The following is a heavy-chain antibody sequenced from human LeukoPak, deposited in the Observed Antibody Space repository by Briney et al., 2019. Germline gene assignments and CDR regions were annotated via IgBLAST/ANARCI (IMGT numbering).Heavy chain of an antibody. J-gene: IGHJ4*02. D-gene: IGHD3-22*01. CDR3: ARESNRYCDSSGYAFDY. V-gene: IGHV3-66*01. CDR1: GFTVSSNY. Sequence: PGGSLRLSCAASGFTVSSNYMSWVRQAPGKGLEWVSVIYSGGSTYYADSVKGRFTISRDNSKNTLYLQMNSLRAEDTAVYYCARESNRYCDSSGYAFDYWGQGTLVTASS. CDR2: IYSGGST.